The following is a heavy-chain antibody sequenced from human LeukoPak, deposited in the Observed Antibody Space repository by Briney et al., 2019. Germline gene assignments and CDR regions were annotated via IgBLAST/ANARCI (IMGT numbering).Heavy chain of an antibody. CDR3: AEVGAYYDFWSGLDY. CDR1: GFTFSSYA. D-gene: IGHD3-3*01. CDR2: ISGSGGST. V-gene: IGHV3-23*01. Sequence: HAGGSLRLSCAASGFTFSSYAMSWVRQAPGKGLEWVSAISGSGGSTYYADSVKGRFTISRDNSKNTLYLQMNSLRAEDTAVYYCAEVGAYYDFWSGLDYWGQGTLVTVSS. J-gene: IGHJ4*02.